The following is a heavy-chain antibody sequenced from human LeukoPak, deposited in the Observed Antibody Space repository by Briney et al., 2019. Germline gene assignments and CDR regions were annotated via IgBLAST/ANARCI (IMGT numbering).Heavy chain of an antibody. V-gene: IGHV4-59*01. J-gene: IGHJ6*03. CDR1: SGSISSYY. D-gene: IGHD3-10*01. Sequence: SETLSLTCTVSSGSISSYYWSWIRQPPGKGLEWIGYIYYSGSTNYNPSLKSRVTISVDTSKNQFSLKLSSVTAADTAVYYCARDGGCYGSGSYYTGRYYYYMDVWGKGTTVTVSS. CDR2: IYYSGST. CDR3: ARDGGCYGSGSYYTGRYYYYMDV.